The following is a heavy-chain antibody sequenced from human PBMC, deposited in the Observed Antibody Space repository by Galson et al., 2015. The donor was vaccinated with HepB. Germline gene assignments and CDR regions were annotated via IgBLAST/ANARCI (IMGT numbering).Heavy chain of an antibody. D-gene: IGHD3-10*01. CDR2: IIPILGIA. Sequence: SVKVSCKASGGTFSSYAISWVRQAPGQGLEWMGRIIPILGIANYAQKFQGRVTITADKSTSTAYMELSSLRSEDTAVYYCASLVVRGGQYDYWGQGTLVTVSS. CDR3: ASLVVRGGQYDY. CDR1: GGTFSSYA. V-gene: IGHV1-69*04. J-gene: IGHJ4*02.